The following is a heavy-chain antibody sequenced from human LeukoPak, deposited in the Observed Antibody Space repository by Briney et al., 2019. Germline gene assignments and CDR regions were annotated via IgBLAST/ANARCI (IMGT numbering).Heavy chain of an antibody. Sequence: PGGSLRLSCAASGFTFDDYTMHWVRQAPGKGLEGVSLIGWDGGSTYYADSVKGRFTISRDNSKNSLYLQMNSLRTEDTALYFCAKDHYYGSGSYSRWVYFDYWGQGTLVTVSS. J-gene: IGHJ4*02. CDR3: AKDHYYGSGSYSRWVYFDY. CDR2: IGWDGGST. CDR1: GFTFDDYT. D-gene: IGHD3-10*01. V-gene: IGHV3-43*01.